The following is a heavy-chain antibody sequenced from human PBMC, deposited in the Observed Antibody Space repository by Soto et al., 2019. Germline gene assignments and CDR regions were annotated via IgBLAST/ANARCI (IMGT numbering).Heavy chain of an antibody. V-gene: IGHV3-21*01. CDR2: ISSSSSSTYI. J-gene: IGHJ6*02. D-gene: IGHD2-2*01. Sequence: GGSLRLSCAASGFTFITYSMNWARQAPGKGLEWVSSISSSSSSTYIYYADSVKGRFTISRDNAKNSLYLQMNSLRPEDTAVYYCARQGSSTKYYTMDVWGQGTTVTVSS. CDR3: ARQGSSTKYYTMDV. CDR1: GFTFITYS.